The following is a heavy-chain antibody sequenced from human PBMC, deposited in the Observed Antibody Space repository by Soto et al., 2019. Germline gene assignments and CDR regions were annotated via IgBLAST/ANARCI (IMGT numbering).Heavy chain of an antibody. Sequence: EVQLVESGGGLVQPGGSLRLSCEASGFTFSSRWMTRVRQGPGKGLEWVANIKQDENGKDYVDSVKGRFTISRDNAKNSLYLQMNSLRAEDTAVYYCATHDGPAAAGLVLDFWGQGTLVTVSS. CDR1: GFTFSSRW. J-gene: IGHJ4*02. D-gene: IGHD6-13*01. CDR3: ATHDGPAAAGLVLDF. CDR2: IKQDENGK. V-gene: IGHV3-7*02.